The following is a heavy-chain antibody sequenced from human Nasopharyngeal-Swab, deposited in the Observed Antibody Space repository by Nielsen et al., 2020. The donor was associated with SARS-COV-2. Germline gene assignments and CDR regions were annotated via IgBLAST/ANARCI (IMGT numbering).Heavy chain of an antibody. J-gene: IGHJ4*02. CDR3: ARDNYGDYADY. Sequence: GGSLRLSCAVSGLTVSSTYMSWVRQAPGKGLEWVSVTEIGGTTHYADSVKGRFSISRDSSTNTLYLQMNNVRAEDTAVYYCARDNYGDYADYWGQGTLVTVSS. CDR2: TEIGGTT. D-gene: IGHD4-17*01. V-gene: IGHV3-53*01. CDR1: GLTVSSTY.